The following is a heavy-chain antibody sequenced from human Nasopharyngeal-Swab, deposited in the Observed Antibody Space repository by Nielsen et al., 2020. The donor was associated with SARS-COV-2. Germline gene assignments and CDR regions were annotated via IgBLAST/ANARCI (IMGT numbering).Heavy chain of an antibody. D-gene: IGHD3-10*01. CDR1: GFTFDDYA. Sequence: SLKISCAASGFTFDDYAMHWVRQAPEKGLEWVSGISWNSGSIGYADSVKGRFTISRDNAKNSLYLQMNSLRAEDTALYYCAKDGVLLWFGGEGDYYGMDVWGQGTTVTVSS. J-gene: IGHJ6*02. CDR3: AKDGVLLWFGGEGDYYGMDV. V-gene: IGHV3-9*01. CDR2: ISWNSGSI.